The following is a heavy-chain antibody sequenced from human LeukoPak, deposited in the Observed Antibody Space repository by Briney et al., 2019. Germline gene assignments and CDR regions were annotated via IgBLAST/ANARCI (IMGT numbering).Heavy chain of an antibody. CDR3: ARALNDYDILTGYYLDWFDP. Sequence: SETQSLTCTVSGGSISSYYWSWIRQPAGKGLEWIGRIYTSGSTNYNPSLKSRVTMSVDTSKNQFSLKLSSVTAADTAVYYCARALNDYDILTGYYLDWFDPWGQGTLVTVSS. D-gene: IGHD3-9*01. CDR1: GGSISSYY. V-gene: IGHV4-4*07. CDR2: IYTSGST. J-gene: IGHJ5*02.